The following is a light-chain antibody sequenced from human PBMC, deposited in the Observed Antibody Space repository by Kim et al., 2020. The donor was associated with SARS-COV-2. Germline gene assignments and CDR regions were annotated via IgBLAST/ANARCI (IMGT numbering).Light chain of an antibody. V-gene: IGKV1-39*01. J-gene: IGKJ1*01. CDR3: QQSYSTPRT. Sequence: ASVGDRVTSTCRASQSIRSYLNWYQQKPGKAPKLLIYAAYSLQSGVPSRFSRRGSGTDFTLTISSLPPEDFATYYCQQSYSTPRTFGQGTKVDIK. CDR1: QSIRSY. CDR2: AAY.